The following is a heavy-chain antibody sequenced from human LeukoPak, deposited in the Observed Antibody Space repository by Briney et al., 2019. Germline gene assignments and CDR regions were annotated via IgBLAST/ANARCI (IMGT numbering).Heavy chain of an antibody. Sequence: ASVKVSCKASGYTFTSYGISWVRQAPGQGLEWMGWISAYNSNTNYAQKLQGRVTMTTDTSTSTAYMELRSLRSDGTAVYYCAREGRYGSGSYRFDPSPDWFDPWGQGTLVTVSS. CDR3: AREGRYGSGSYRFDPSPDWFDP. D-gene: IGHD3-10*01. V-gene: IGHV1-18*01. CDR2: ISAYNSNT. J-gene: IGHJ5*02. CDR1: GYTFTSYG.